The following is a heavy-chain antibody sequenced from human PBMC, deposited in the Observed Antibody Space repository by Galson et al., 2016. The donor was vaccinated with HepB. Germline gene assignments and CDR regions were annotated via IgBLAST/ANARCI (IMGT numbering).Heavy chain of an antibody. CDR3: ARDVRYDISGSRADF. V-gene: IGHV1-18*04. D-gene: IGHD3-9*01. CDR2: ISAYNGNT. Sequence: SVKVSCKASGYTFTNYGTSWVRQAPGQGLEWMGWISAYNGNTKYAQKFQDRITMTTDTSTNTAYMEMRSLRSDDTAVYYCARDVRYDISGSRADFWGQGTLVTVSS. CDR1: GYTFTNYG. J-gene: IGHJ4*02.